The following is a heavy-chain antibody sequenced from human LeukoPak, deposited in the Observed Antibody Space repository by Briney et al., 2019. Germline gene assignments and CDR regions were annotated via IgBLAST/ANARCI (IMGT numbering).Heavy chain of an antibody. D-gene: IGHD3-10*02. CDR1: GFTFSSYE. V-gene: IGHV3-48*03. Sequence: GGSLRLSCAASGFTFSSYEMNWVRQAPGKGLEGVSYISSSGSTIYYADSVKGRFTISRDNAKNSLYLQMNSLRAEDTAVYYCAELGITMIGGVWGKGTTVTISS. CDR3: AELGITMIGGV. CDR2: ISSSGSTI. J-gene: IGHJ6*04.